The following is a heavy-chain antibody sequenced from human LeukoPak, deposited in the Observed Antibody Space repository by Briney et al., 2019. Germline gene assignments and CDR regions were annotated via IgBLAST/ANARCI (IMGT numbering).Heavy chain of an antibody. CDR3: VRGNQKYGDYVRD. Sequence: PGESLKISCKASGYTFNNNYIAWVRQMSGKGLEWMGIIYPGDSDTRYSPSFQGHVTISADESISTAYLQWSSVTATDSAMYYCVRGNQKYGDYVRDWGQGTLVTISS. CDR2: IYPGDSDT. V-gene: IGHV5-51*01. J-gene: IGHJ4*02. D-gene: IGHD4-17*01. CDR1: GYTFNNNY.